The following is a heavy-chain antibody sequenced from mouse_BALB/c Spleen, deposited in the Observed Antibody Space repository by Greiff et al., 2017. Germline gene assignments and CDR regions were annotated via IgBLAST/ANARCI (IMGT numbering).Heavy chain of an antibody. J-gene: IGHJ4*01. D-gene: IGHD2-1*01. Sequence: VQLQQSGPGLVKPSQSLSLTCTVTGYSITSDYAWNWIRQFPGNKLEWMGYISYSGSTSYNPSLKSRISITRDTSKNQFFLQLNSVTTEDTATYYCARCNYDRAMDYWGQGTSVTVSS. CDR2: ISYSGST. CDR3: ARCNYDRAMDY. CDR1: GYSITSDYA. V-gene: IGHV3-2*02.